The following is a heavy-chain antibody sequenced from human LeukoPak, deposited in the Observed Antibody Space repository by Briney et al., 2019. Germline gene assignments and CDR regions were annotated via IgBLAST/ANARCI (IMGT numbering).Heavy chain of an antibody. Sequence: PSETLSLTCTVSGGSISSGGYYWSWLRQHPGKGLEWIGYIYYSGSTYYNPSLKSRVTISVDTSKNQFSLKLSSVTAADTAVYYCARDGDYYGSGSYYYGMDVWGKGTTVTVSS. D-gene: IGHD3-10*01. CDR1: GGSISSGGYY. CDR2: IYYSGST. CDR3: ARDGDYYGSGSYYYGMDV. J-gene: IGHJ6*04. V-gene: IGHV4-31*03.